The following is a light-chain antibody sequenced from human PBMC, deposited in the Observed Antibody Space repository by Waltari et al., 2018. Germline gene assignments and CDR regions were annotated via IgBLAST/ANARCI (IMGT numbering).Light chain of an antibody. Sequence: EIVLTQSPGTLSLSPGERATLSCRASQSVSRYLAWYQQKPGQAPRLLIYDGSSRATGIPDRFSGSGSGTDVSLTISRLEPEDFAVYYCQKYGSLPATFGQGTKVEIK. V-gene: IGKV3-20*01. J-gene: IGKJ1*01. CDR3: QKYGSLPAT. CDR1: QSVSRY. CDR2: DGS.